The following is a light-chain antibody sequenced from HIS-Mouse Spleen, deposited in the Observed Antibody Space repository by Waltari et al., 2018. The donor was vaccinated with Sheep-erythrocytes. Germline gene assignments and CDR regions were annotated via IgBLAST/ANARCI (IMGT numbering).Light chain of an antibody. V-gene: IGLV2-8*01. Sequence: QSALTQPPSASGSPGQSVTISCTGTSSDVGGYNYVSWYQQHPGKAPKLMIYAVSKRPPRVPDRFAGSKSGNTASLTVSGLQAEDEADYYCSSYAGSNNYVFGTGTKVTVL. CDR3: SSYAGSNNYV. CDR1: SSDVGGYNY. CDR2: AVS. J-gene: IGLJ1*01.